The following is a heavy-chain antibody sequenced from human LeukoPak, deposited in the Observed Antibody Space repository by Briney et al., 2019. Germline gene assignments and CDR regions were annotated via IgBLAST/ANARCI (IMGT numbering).Heavy chain of an antibody. Sequence: PADTLSLTCTVSGGSISTYYWSWIRQPPGKGLEWIGYIYNSGSTNYNPSLKSRVTISVDTTKNQFSLKLSSVTAADTAVYYCARENSNSWYLDYWGQGTLVT. CDR3: ARENSNSWYLDY. CDR1: GGSISTYY. D-gene: IGHD6-13*01. J-gene: IGHJ4*02. CDR2: IYNSGST. V-gene: IGHV4-59*01.